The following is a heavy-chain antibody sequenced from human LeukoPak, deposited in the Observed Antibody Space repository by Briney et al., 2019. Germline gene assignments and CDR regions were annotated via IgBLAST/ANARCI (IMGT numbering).Heavy chain of an antibody. CDR2: IYYSGST. V-gene: IGHV4-59*01. CDR3: AREERLPEGDIVVVPAAPLGDY. Sequence: SETLSLTCTVSGGSISSYYWSWIRQPPGKELEWIGYIYYSGSTNYNPSLKSRVTISVDTSKNQFSLKLSSVTAADTAVYYCAREERLPEGDIVVVPAAPLGDYWGQGTLVTVSS. J-gene: IGHJ4*02. CDR1: GGSISSYY. D-gene: IGHD2-2*01.